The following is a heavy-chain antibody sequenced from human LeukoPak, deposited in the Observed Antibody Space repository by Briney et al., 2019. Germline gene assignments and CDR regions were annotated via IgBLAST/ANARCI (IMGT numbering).Heavy chain of an antibody. CDR2: IYYSGST. V-gene: IGHV4-39*07. D-gene: IGHD5-18*01. J-gene: IGHJ4*02. Sequence: PSETLSLTCTVSGGSISSSSYYWGWIRQPSGKGLEWIGSIYYSGSTYYNPSLKSRVTISVDTSRKQFSLKLNSVTAADMAVYYCARRRGYSYGYYFDYWGQGTLVTVSS. CDR3: ARRRGYSYGYYFDY. CDR1: GGSISSSSYY.